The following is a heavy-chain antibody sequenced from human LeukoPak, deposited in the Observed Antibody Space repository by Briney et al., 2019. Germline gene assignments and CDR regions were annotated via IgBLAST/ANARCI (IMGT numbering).Heavy chain of an antibody. CDR3: ARVNPPFCNGGTCYSY. Sequence: GGSLRLSCAASGFTFSSYSMNWVRQTPGKGLEWISYISSTSSTIYFADSVKGRFTISRDNAKNSLYLQMNSLRDEDTAVYFCARVNPPFCNGGTCYSYWGQGTLVTVSS. J-gene: IGHJ4*02. D-gene: IGHD2-15*01. V-gene: IGHV3-48*02. CDR1: GFTFSSYS. CDR2: ISSTSSTI.